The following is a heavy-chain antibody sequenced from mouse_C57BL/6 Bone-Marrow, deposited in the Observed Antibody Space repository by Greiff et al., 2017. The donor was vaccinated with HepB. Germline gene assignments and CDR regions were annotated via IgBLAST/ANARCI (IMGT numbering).Heavy chain of an antibody. Sequence: VQLQQSGAELVRPGASVKLSCTASGFNIKDDYMHWVKQRPEQGLEWIGWIDPENGDTEYASKFQGKATITADRSSNTAYLQLSSLTSEDTAVYYCLNWDQGDYWGQGTTLTVSS. CDR1: GFNIKDDY. D-gene: IGHD4-1*01. V-gene: IGHV14-4*01. CDR3: LNWDQGDY. J-gene: IGHJ2*01. CDR2: IDPENGDT.